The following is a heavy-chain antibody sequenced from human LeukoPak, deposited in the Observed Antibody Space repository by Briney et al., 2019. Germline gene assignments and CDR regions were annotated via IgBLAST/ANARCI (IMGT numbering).Heavy chain of an antibody. CDR2: IKQDGSEK. CDR1: GFTFSSYW. J-gene: IGHJ6*02. V-gene: IGHV3-7*01. CDR3: ARELGGSTSCDGMDV. Sequence: AGGSLRLSCATSGFTFSSYWMSWVRQAPGKGLEWVANIKQDGSEKYYVDSVKGRFTISRDNAKNSLYLQMNSLRAEDTAVYYCARELGGSTSCDGMDVWGQGTTVTVSS. D-gene: IGHD2-2*01.